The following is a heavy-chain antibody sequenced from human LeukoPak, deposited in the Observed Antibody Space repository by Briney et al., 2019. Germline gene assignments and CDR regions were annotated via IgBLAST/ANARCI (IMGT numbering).Heavy chain of an antibody. CDR1: GFSFSSYG. V-gene: IGHV3-33*01. J-gene: IGHJ4*02. CDR2: IWYDGSNK. Sequence: GRSLRLSCAASGFSFSSYGMQWVRQVPGKGLEWVAVIWYDGSNKYYADSVKGRFTISRDNSKNTLYLQMNSLRAEDTAVYYCARVSSSYGGPFDYWGQGTLVTVSS. CDR3: ARVSSSYGGPFDY. D-gene: IGHD6-6*01.